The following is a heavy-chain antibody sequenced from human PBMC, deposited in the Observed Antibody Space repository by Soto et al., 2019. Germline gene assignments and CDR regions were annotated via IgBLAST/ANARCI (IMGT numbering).Heavy chain of an antibody. CDR1: GFTLNNYA. D-gene: IGHD6-19*01. Sequence: GGSLRLSCAASGFTLNNYAMNWVRQAPGKGLEWVSGIIGSDDSTYYADSVKGRFTISRDSSKSTVFLQMNSLRAEDTAVYYCARGYSSGYYVLGYWGQGTLVTVSS. CDR3: ARGYSSGYYVLGY. CDR2: IIGSDDST. J-gene: IGHJ4*02. V-gene: IGHV3-23*01.